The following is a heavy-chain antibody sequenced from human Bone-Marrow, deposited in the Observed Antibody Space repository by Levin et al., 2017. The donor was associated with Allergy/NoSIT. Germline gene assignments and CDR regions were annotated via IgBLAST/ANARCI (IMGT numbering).Heavy chain of an antibody. CDR2: FKGKTDGGTT. CDR1: GFTLTNAW. V-gene: IGHV3-15*07. J-gene: IGHJ6*02. D-gene: IGHD2-8*01. CDR3: STVRYCTSGVCYARYYYYYGMDV. Sequence: GSLRLSCAVSGFTLTNAWINWVRQAPGKGLEWVGRFKGKTDGGTTDYAAPVKGRFTISRDDSKNMLYLQMNSLKTEDTAVYYCSTVRYCTSGVCYARYYYYYGMDVWGQGTTVTVSS.